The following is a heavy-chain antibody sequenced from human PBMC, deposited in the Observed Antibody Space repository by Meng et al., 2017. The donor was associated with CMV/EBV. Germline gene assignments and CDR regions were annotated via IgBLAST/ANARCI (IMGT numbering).Heavy chain of an antibody. CDR2: IRSKANSYAT. CDR1: GFTFSGSA. Sequence: GESLKISCAASGFTFSGSAMHWVRQASGKGLEWVGRIRSKANSYATAYAASVKGRFTISRDDSKNTAYLQMNSLKTEDTAVYYCTRLGDAPLRRGFDLWGQGTLVTVSS. CDR3: TRLGDAPLRRGFDL. D-gene: IGHD5-12*01. J-gene: IGHJ5*02. V-gene: IGHV3-73*01.